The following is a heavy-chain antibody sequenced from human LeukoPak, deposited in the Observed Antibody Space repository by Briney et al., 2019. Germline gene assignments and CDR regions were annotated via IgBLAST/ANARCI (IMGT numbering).Heavy chain of an antibody. J-gene: IGHJ4*02. CDR1: GFTFSSYG. D-gene: IGHD6-19*01. Sequence: GGSLRLSCAASGFTFSSYGMHWVRQAPGKGLEWVAVISYDGSNKYYADSVKGRFTISRDNSKNTLYLQMNSLRAEDTAVYYCARGTYNSGWSPSFLGLDYWGQGTLVTVSS. CDR3: ARGTYNSGWSPSFLGLDY. V-gene: IGHV3-30*03. CDR2: ISYDGSNK.